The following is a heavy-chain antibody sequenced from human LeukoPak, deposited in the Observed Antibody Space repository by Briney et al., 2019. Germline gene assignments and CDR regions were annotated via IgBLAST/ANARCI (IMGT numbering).Heavy chain of an antibody. CDR1: GFTVSSTY. D-gene: IGHD6-6*01. CDR2: IYSGGST. J-gene: IGHJ4*02. Sequence: PGGSLRLSCAASGFTVSSTYMSWVRQAPGKGLEWVSVIYSGGSTYYADSVKGRFTISRDNSKNTLYLQMNSLRAEDTAVYYCAREQYSSSFYFDYWGQGTLVTVSS. CDR3: AREQYSSSFYFDY. V-gene: IGHV3-53*01.